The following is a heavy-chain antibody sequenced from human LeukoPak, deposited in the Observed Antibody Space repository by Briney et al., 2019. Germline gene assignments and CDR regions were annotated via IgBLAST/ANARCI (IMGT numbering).Heavy chain of an antibody. V-gene: IGHV4-59*01. D-gene: IGHD6-19*01. Sequence: SETLSLTCTVSGGSISSYYWSWIRQPPGKGLEWIGYIYYSGSTNYNPSLKSRVTISVNTSKNQFSLKLSSVTAADTAVYYCAGVRGYSSGWRYFDYWGQGTLVTVSS. CDR3: AGVRGYSSGWRYFDY. CDR1: GGSISSYY. J-gene: IGHJ4*02. CDR2: IYYSGST.